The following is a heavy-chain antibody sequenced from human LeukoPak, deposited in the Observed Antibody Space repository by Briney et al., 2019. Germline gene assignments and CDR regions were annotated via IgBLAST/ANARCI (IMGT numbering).Heavy chain of an antibody. CDR3: ARLTNWFDP. V-gene: IGHV4-61*05. CDR2: IYYSGST. Sequence: SGPTLVNPTQTLTLTCTFSGFSLSTSGVGVGWIRQPPGKGLEWIGYIYYSGSTNYNPSLKSRVTISVDTSKNQFSLKLSSVTAADTAVYYCARLTNWFDPWGQGTLVTVSS. J-gene: IGHJ5*02. CDR1: GFSLSTSGVG.